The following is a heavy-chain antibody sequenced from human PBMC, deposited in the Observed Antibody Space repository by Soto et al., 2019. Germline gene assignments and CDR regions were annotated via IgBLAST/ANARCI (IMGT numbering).Heavy chain of an antibody. Sequence: QVQLQESCPGLVQPSQTLSLTCTVSGDSISSGGYYWSWIRQNPGRGLEWIGFIYYNGNTRSNPSLRSRVSISVAASKNLFSLSVTSVTGADTAVYYCARWFHADYRVYFWGQGTLVTVAS. CDR2: IYYNGNT. CDR1: GDSISSGGYY. V-gene: IGHV4-31*03. D-gene: IGHD4-4*01. CDR3: ARWFHADYRVYF. J-gene: IGHJ4*02.